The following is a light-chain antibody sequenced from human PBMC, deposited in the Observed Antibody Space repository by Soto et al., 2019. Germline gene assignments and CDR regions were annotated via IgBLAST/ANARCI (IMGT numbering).Light chain of an antibody. CDR1: ESVSNSF. Sequence: ESVLTQSPGTLSLSPGERATLSCRASESVSNSFFAWYQQKPDQAPRLLIYGVSSRATGIPDRFSGSGSGTDFTLTISRLEPEDFVVYFCQQYSTLPHTFGQGTKVDIK. CDR2: GVS. V-gene: IGKV3-20*01. CDR3: QQYSTLPHT. J-gene: IGKJ2*01.